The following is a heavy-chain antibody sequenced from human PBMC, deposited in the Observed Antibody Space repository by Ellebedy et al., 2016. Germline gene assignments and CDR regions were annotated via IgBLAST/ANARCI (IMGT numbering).Heavy chain of an antibody. CDR1: GFTFSSYW. CDR3: ARGVSIWSGYPHAFDI. J-gene: IGHJ3*02. Sequence: GESLKISXAASGFTFSSYWMSWVRQAPGKGLEWVANIKQDGSEKYYVDSVKGRFTISRDNAKNSLYLQMNSLRAEDTAVYYCARGVSIWSGYPHAFDIWGQGTMVTVSS. V-gene: IGHV3-7*01. CDR2: IKQDGSEK. D-gene: IGHD3-3*01.